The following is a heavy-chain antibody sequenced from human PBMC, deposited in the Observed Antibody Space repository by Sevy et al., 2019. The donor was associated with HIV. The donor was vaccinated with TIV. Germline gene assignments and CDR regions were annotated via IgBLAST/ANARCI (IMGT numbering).Heavy chain of an antibody. CDR1: GGTFSSYA. Sequence: SVKVSCKASGGTFSSYAISWVRQAPGQGLEWMGGIIPIFGTANYAQKFQGRVTITADESTSTAYMELSSLRSEDTAGYYCARDLTYYDILTGYSVDTYYYGMDVWGQGTTVTVSS. CDR2: IIPIFGTA. D-gene: IGHD3-9*01. CDR3: ARDLTYYDILTGYSVDTYYYGMDV. J-gene: IGHJ6*02. V-gene: IGHV1-69*13.